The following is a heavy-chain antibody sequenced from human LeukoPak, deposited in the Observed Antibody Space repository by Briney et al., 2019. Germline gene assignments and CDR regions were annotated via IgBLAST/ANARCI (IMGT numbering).Heavy chain of an antibody. CDR3: ARHEVSRNMFDP. CDR2: IYYSGST. D-gene: IGHD2/OR15-2a*01. Sequence: PSETLSLTCTVSGGSISSGSYYWGWIRQPPGKGLEWIGSIYYSGSTYYNPSLKSRVTISVDTSKNQFSLKLSSVTAADTAVYYCARHEVSRNMFDPWGQGTLVTVSS. V-gene: IGHV4-39*01. CDR1: GGSISSGSYY. J-gene: IGHJ5*02.